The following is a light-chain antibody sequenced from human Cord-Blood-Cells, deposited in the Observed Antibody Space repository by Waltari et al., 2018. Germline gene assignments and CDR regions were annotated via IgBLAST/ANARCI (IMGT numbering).Light chain of an antibody. CDR2: GAS. Sequence: EIVLTQSPGTLSLSPGERATPSCRASQSVSSSYLAWYQQKPGQAPRLLIYGASSRATGIPDRFSGSGSAKDFTLTISRLEPEDFAVYYCQQNGSSYTFGQGTKLEIK. CDR3: QQNGSSYT. CDR1: QSVSSSY. J-gene: IGKJ2*01. V-gene: IGKV3-20*01.